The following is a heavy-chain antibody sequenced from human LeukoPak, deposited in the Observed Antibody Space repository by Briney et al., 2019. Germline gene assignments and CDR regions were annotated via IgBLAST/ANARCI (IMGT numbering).Heavy chain of an antibody. Sequence: GGSLRLSCVASGFTFSNYWMHWVRQPPGKGLVWVSRIYVDGRTTNYADSVKGRFTISRDNAKNAVYLEMNSLSVEDTATYYCIRDYRSADLWGQGTLVTVTS. CDR2: IYVDGRTT. CDR3: IRDYRSADL. V-gene: IGHV3-74*01. J-gene: IGHJ5*02. CDR1: GFTFSNYW.